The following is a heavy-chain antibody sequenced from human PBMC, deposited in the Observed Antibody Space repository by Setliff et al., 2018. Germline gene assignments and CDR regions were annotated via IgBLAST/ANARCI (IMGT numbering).Heavy chain of an antibody. D-gene: IGHD2-15*01. CDR1: GFSLSTSGMC. J-gene: IGHJ4*02. CDR3: ARIYCSGGSCYLDY. CDR2: IDWDDDK. Sequence: SGPTLVNPTQTLTLTCTFSGFSLSTSGMCVSWIRQPPGKALEWLARIDWDDDKYYSTSLKTRLTISKDTSKNQVVLTMTNMDPVDTATYYCARIYCSGGSCYLDYCGQGTLVTVSS. V-gene: IGHV2-70*11.